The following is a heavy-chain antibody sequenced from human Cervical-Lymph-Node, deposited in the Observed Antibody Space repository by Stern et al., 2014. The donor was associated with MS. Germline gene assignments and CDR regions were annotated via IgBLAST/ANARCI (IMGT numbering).Heavy chain of an antibody. D-gene: IGHD3-16*01. CDR3: ARDRLYDTVWYQWYFDL. Sequence: QLQLQESGPGLVKPSQTLSLTCTVSGGSISGGDFYWSWIRQSAGKGLEWIGRVYDSGRPVYNPPLRSRVAMSVDTSKNQFSLRRTSVTAADTAVYYCARDRLYDTVWYQWYFDLWGRGTLVTVSS. CDR1: GGSISGGDFY. J-gene: IGHJ2*01. CDR2: VYDSGRP. V-gene: IGHV4-61*02.